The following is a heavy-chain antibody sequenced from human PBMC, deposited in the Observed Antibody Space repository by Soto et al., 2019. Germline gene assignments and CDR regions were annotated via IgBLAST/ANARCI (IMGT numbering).Heavy chain of an antibody. J-gene: IGHJ4*02. D-gene: IGHD2-8*01. V-gene: IGHV3-48*01. CDR3: ARGDVVLMVYPFDY. CDR2: ISSSSSTI. CDR1: GVTFRRYS. Sequence: GGSLRLSCAGSGVTFRRYSMNWVRQAPGKGLEWVSYISSSSSTIYYADSVKGRFTISRDNAKNSLYLQMNSLRAEDTAVYYCARGDVVLMVYPFDYWGQGTLVTVSS.